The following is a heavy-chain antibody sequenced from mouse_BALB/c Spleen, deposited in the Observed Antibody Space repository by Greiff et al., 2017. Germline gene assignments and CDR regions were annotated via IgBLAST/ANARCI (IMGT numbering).Heavy chain of an antibody. CDR3: ARGGGTGAWFAY. CDR1: GFTFSSYA. CDR2: ISSGGST. Sequence: DVHLVESGGGLVKPGGSLKLSCAASGFTFSSYAMSWVRQTPEKRLEWVASISSGGSTYYPDSVKGRFTISRDNARNILYLQMSSLRSEDTAMYYCARGGGTGAWFAYWGQGTLVTVSA. V-gene: IGHV5-6-5*01. D-gene: IGHD3-3*01. J-gene: IGHJ3*01.